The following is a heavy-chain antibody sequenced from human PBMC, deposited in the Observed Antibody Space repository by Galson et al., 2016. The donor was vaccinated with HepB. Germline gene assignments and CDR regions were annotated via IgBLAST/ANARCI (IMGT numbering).Heavy chain of an antibody. CDR3: AREIATNSYYYYGMDV. J-gene: IGHJ6*02. D-gene: IGHD2-21*01. V-gene: IGHV3-48*03. CDR2: ISGASSPI. Sequence: SLRLSCAASGFTFSSFEMTWVRQAPGKRLEWISYISGASSPIYYADSVKGRFTISRDNAKNSLYLQMETLRAEDTAVYFCAREIATNSYYYYGMDVWGQGTMVTVSS. CDR1: GFTFSSFE.